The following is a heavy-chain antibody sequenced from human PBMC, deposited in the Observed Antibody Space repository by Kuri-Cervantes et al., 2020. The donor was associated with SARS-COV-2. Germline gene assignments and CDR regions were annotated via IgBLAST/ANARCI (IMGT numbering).Heavy chain of an antibody. V-gene: IGHV1-2*02. CDR1: GYTFTGYY. CDR3: ARDRVLGSGALDAFDI. J-gene: IGHJ3*02. D-gene: IGHD7-27*01. Sequence: ASVKVSCKASGYTFTGYYTHWVRQAPGQGLEWMGWINPNSGGTNYAQKFQGRVTMTRDTSISTAYMELSRLRSDDTAVYYCARDRVLGSGALDAFDIWGQGTMVTVSS. CDR2: INPNSGGT.